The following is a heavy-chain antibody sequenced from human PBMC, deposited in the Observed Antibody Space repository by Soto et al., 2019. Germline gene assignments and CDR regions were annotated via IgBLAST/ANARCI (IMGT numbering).Heavy chain of an antibody. CDR3: ARVYCSSTSCYYPFDP. V-gene: IGHV4-59*01. D-gene: IGHD2-2*01. CDR1: GGSISSYL. CDR2: IYYSGST. J-gene: IGHJ5*02. Sequence: SETLSLTCTVSGGSISSYLWSWIRQAPGRGLEWIGYIYYSGSTNYNPSLRSRVTISLDTSKSQFSLKLSSVTAADTAVYYCARVYCSSTSCYYPFDPWGQGTLVTVSS.